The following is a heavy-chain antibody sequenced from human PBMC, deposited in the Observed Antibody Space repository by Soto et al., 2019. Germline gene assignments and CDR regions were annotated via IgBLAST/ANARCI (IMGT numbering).Heavy chain of an antibody. V-gene: IGHV3-23*01. D-gene: IGHD3-22*01. CDR2: ISGSGGST. Sequence: GGSLRLSCAASGFTFSSYAMSWVRQAPGKGLEWVSAISGSGGSTYYADSVKGRFTISRDNSKNTLYLQMNSLRAEDTAVYYCANYKTVYYDSSGYYGFFYYWGQGTLVTVSS. J-gene: IGHJ4*02. CDR1: GFTFSSYA. CDR3: ANYKTVYYDSSGYYGFFYY.